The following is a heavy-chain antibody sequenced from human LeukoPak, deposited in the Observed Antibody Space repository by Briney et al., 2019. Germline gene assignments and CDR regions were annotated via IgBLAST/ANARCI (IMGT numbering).Heavy chain of an antibody. CDR2: ISGSGGST. V-gene: IGHV3-23*01. Sequence: GGSLRLSCAASGFTFSSYAMSWVRQAPGKGLEWVSAISGSGGSTYYADSVKGRFTISRDNSRNTLYLQMNSLRAEDTAVYYCAKLPYSSSFYWFDPWGQGTLVTVSS. CDR1: GFTFSSYA. D-gene: IGHD6-6*01. J-gene: IGHJ5*02. CDR3: AKLPYSSSFYWFDP.